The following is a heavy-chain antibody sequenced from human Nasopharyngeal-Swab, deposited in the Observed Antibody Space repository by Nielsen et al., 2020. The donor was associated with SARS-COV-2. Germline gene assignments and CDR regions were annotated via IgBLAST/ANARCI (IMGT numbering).Heavy chain of an antibody. V-gene: IGHV5-10-1*01. D-gene: IGHD4-11*01. CDR2: IDPSDSYT. CDR3: ARTYMTTITTYYFDY. J-gene: IGHJ4*02. Sequence: GESLKISCKGSGYSFTSYWISWVRQMPGKDLEWMGRIDPSDSYTNYSPSFQGHVTISADKSISTAYLQWSSLKASDTAMYYCARTYMTTITTYYFDYWGQGTLVTVSS. CDR1: GYSFTSYW.